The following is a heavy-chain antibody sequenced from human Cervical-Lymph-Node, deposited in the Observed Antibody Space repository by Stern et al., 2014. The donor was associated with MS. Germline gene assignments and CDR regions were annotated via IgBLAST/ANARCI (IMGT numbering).Heavy chain of an antibody. J-gene: IGHJ4*02. CDR2: MNPISGNT. CDR1: GYSFINYD. V-gene: IGHV1-8*01. Sequence: QVQLVESGAEVKKPGASVKVSCTTSGYSFINYDITWVRQAAGQGLEWMGWMNPISGNTDWAQKFEGRVTMTRSTSINIAYMELSNLTSEDTALYYCTCGLEYWGQGTLVTVSS. D-gene: IGHD2-21*01. CDR3: TCGLEY.